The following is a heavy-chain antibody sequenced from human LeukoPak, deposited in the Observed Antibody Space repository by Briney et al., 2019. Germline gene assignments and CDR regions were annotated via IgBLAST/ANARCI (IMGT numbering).Heavy chain of an antibody. J-gene: IGHJ4*02. CDR1: GFTFSSYV. Sequence: GGSLRLSCAASGFTFSSYVMHWVRQAPGKGLEWVAIISYDGSNEYYADSVKGRFTISIDNAKNSLYLQMNSLRAEDTAVYYCAIRGSPMVRSYWGQGTLVTVSS. CDR3: AIRGSPMVRSY. CDR2: ISYDGSNE. D-gene: IGHD3-10*01. V-gene: IGHV3-30*04.